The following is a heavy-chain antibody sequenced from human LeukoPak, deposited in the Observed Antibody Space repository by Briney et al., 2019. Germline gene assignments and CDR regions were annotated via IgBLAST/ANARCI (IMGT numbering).Heavy chain of an antibody. CDR3: ARSPRVNYDFWSGLDWFDP. CDR1: GYTFTGYY. CDR2: INPNSGGT. J-gene: IGHJ5*02. D-gene: IGHD3-3*01. V-gene: IGHV1-2*02. Sequence: ASVKVPCKASGYTFTGYYMHWVRQAPGQGLEWMGWINPNSGGTNYAQKFQGRVTMTRDTSISTAYMELSRLRSDDTAVYYCARSPRVNYDFWSGLDWFDPWGQGTLVTVSS.